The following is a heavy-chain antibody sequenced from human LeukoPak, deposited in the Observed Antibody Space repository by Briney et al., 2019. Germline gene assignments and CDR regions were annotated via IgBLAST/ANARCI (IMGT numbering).Heavy chain of an antibody. Sequence: GRSLRLSCAASGFTFSSYGMHWVRQAPGKGLEWVAVISYDGSNKYYADSVKGRFTISRDNSKNTLYLQMNSLRAEDTAVYYCAGSSYFDYWGQGTLVTVSS. CDR3: AGSSYFDY. CDR1: GFTFSSYG. CDR2: ISYDGSNK. D-gene: IGHD6-6*01. J-gene: IGHJ4*02. V-gene: IGHV3-30*03.